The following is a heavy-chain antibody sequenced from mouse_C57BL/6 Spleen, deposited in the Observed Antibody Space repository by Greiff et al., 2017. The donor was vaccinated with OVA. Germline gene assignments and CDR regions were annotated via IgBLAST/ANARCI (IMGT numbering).Heavy chain of an antibody. D-gene: IGHD1-1*01. V-gene: IGHV1-19*01. J-gene: IGHJ4*01. CDR3: ARPYYYGTSYEGVDY. CDR2: INPYNGGT. Sequence: VQLQQSGPVLVKPGASVKMSCKASGYTFTDYYMNWVKQSHGKSLEWIGVINPYNGGTSYKQKFKGKATLTVDNSSSTAYMELNSLTSEDSAVYYCARPYYYGTSYEGVDYWGQGTSVTVSS. CDR1: GYTFTDYY.